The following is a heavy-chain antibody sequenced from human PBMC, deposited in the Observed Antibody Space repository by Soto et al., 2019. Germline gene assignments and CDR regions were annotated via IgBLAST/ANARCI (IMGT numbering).Heavy chain of an antibody. CDR1: GGSISSYY. Sequence: SETLSLTYTVSGGSISSYYWSWIRQPPGKGLEWIGYIYYSGSTNYNPSLKSRVAISVDTSKNQFSLKLSSVTAADTVVYYCARCIAAAGTWWFDPWGQGTLVTVSS. D-gene: IGHD6-13*01. J-gene: IGHJ5*02. CDR3: ARCIAAAGTWWFDP. V-gene: IGHV4-59*01. CDR2: IYYSGST.